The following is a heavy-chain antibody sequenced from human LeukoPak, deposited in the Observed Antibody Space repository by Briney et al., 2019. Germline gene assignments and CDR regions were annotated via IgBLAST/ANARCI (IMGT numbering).Heavy chain of an antibody. CDR3: ARRVIVVGLDY. D-gene: IGHD3-22*01. CDR2: IYYSGNT. Sequence: SETLSLTCTVSGDSISSSSYYWGWIRQPPGKGLEWIGSIYYSGNTYSNPSLKSRVTISVDTSKNQVSLKLTSVTAADTAVYYCARRVIVVGLDYWGQGTLVTVSS. CDR1: GDSISSSSYY. J-gene: IGHJ4*02. V-gene: IGHV4-39*07.